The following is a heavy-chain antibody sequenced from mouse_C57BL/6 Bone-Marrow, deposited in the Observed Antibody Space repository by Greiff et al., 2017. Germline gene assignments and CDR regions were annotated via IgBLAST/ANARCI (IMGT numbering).Heavy chain of an antibody. CDR2: INPSSGYT. CDR1: GYTFTSYT. V-gene: IGHV1-4*01. CDR3: ARYYYGSSSSWYFDV. J-gene: IGHJ1*03. Sequence: QVQLQQSGAELARPGASVKMSCKASGYTFTSYTMHWVKQRPGQGLEWIGYINPSSGYTKYNQKFKDKATLTADKSSSTAYMQLSSLTSEDSAVYYCARYYYGSSSSWYFDVWGTGTTVTVAS. D-gene: IGHD1-1*01.